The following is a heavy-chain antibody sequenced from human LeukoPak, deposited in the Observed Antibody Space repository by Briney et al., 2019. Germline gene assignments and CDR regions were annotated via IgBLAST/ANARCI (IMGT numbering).Heavy chain of an antibody. V-gene: IGHV4-38-2*01. J-gene: IGHJ5*02. D-gene: IGHD5-18*01. CDR3: ARRYVDTADHWFDP. Sequence: SETLSLTCAVSGYSISSGYYWGWIRQPPGKGLEWIGSIYHSGSTYYNPSLKSRVTISVDTSKNQFSLKLSSVTAADTAVYYCARRYVDTADHWFDPWGQGTLVTVSS. CDR1: GYSISSGYY. CDR2: IYHSGST.